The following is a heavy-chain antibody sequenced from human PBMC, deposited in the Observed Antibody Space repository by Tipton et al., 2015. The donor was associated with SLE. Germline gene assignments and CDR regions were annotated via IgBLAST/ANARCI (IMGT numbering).Heavy chain of an antibody. CDR3: AKILSGSYPTSYGMDV. CDR1: GGSISSYY. J-gene: IGHJ6*02. D-gene: IGHD1-26*01. V-gene: IGHV4-59*08. Sequence: TLSLTCTVSGGSISSYYWSWIRQPPGKGLEWIGYIYYSGSTNYNPSLKSRVTISADTSKNQFSLKLSSVTAADTAVYYCAKILSGSYPTSYGMDVWGQGTTVTVSS. CDR2: IYYSGST.